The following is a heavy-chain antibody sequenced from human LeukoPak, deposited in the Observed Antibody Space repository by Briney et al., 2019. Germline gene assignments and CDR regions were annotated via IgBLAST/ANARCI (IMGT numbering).Heavy chain of an antibody. J-gene: IGHJ6*03. Sequence: GGSLRLSCAASGFTSSSYNMKWVRQAPGKGLEWVSSISWRSSDIEYADSVKGRFTISRDNAKKSLYLQMNNLRAEDTAVYYCARVYSSSWYFGYLYIDVWGNGTTVTVSS. CDR1: GFTSSSYN. D-gene: IGHD6-13*01. CDR3: ARVYSSSWYFGYLYIDV. V-gene: IGHV3-21*01. CDR2: ISWRSSDI.